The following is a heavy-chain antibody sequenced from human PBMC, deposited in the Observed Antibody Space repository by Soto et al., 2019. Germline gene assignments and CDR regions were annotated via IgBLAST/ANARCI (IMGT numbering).Heavy chain of an antibody. V-gene: IGHV3-21*01. J-gene: IGHJ6*02. CDR3: ARDRDSSGWYYYGMDV. CDR1: GFTFSSYS. D-gene: IGHD6-19*01. CDR2: ISSSSSYI. Sequence: EVQLVESGGGLVKPGGSLRLSCAASGFTFSSYSMNWVRQAPGKGLEWVSSISSSSSYIYYADSVKGRFTISRDNAKNSLYRQMNSLRAEDTAVYYCARDRDSSGWYYYGMDVWGQGTTVTVSS.